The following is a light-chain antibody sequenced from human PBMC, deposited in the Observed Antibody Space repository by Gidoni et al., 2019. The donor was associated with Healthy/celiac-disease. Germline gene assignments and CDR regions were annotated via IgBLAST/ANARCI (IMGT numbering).Light chain of an antibody. V-gene: IGKV1-39*01. CDR3: QHSYSTPLFT. CDR2: AAS. CDR1: QRISSY. J-gene: IGKJ3*01. Sequence: DIQMTQTPSSLSASVGDRVTITCRASQRISSYVNWYQQKPGKAPTLLIYAASSLQSGVPSRFSGLGSGTDFTLTISSLQPEYFATYYCQHSYSTPLFTFXPXTKVDIK.